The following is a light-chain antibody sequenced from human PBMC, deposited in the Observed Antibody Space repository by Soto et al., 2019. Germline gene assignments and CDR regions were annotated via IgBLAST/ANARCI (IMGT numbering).Light chain of an antibody. V-gene: IGLV2-8*02. J-gene: IGLJ1*01. CDR2: EVS. CDR3: TSYAGTYSFFYV. Sequence: CERKRPAYGTRVDGEGGSITKNGTSSDVGAYNYVSWYQQLPGKAPKLIIYEVSKRPSGVPDRFSGSKSGNTASLTVSGLQAEDEADYSCTSYAGTYSFFYVFGTGTKVTVL. CDR1: SSDVGAYNY.